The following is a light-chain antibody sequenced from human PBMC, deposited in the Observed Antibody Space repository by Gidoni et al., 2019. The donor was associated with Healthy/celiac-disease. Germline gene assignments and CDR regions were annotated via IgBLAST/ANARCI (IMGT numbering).Light chain of an antibody. Sequence: DIQFTQSPSFLSASVGARVTITCRASQGISSYLAWYQQKPGKAPKLLIYAASTLQSGVPSRFSGSGSGTEFTLTISSLQPEDFATYYCQQLNSYPPWTFGQGTKVEIK. CDR3: QQLNSYPPWT. CDR2: AAS. CDR1: QGISSY. V-gene: IGKV1-9*01. J-gene: IGKJ1*01.